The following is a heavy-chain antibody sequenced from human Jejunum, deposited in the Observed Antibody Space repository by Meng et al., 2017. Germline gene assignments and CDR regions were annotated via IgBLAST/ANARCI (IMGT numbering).Heavy chain of an antibody. J-gene: IGHJ4*02. D-gene: IGHD2-2*01. CDR3: ARGTTYWYY. V-gene: IGHV4-59*01. CDR2: IYSTGST. CDR1: GGSISGYY. Sequence: QVQLQESGSGLVKPSETLSLTCTVSGGSISGYYWNWIRQNPGKGLEWIGYIYSTGSTNYNPSLESRVTISIDTSKNQFSLKLSSVTAADTAVYYCARGTTYWYYWGQGTLVTVSS.